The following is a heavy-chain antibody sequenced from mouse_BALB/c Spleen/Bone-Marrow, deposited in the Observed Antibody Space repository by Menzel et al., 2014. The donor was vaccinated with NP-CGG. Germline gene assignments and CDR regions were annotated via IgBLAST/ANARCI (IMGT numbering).Heavy chain of an antibody. J-gene: IGHJ4*01. CDR3: ARSPMITESYAMDY. V-gene: IGHV1S41*01. CDR1: CYTFTSYW. D-gene: IGHD2-4*01. CDR2: IAPGSGNT. Sequence: DLVKPGASVKLSCKASCYTFTSYWINWIKQRPGQGLEWIGRIAPGSGNTYYNEMFKGKATLTVDTSSSTAYIQLSSLSSEDSPVYFCARSPMITESYAMDYWGQGTSVTVSS.